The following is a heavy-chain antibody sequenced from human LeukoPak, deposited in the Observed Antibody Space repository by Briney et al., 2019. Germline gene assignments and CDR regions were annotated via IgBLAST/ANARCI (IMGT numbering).Heavy chain of an antibody. Sequence: GGALRLSCAASGCTFSRCGMSWVRQAPGKGVEGVSYISSSGSTIYYAYSVKGRFTISRDNAKNSLYLQMNSLRAEDTAVYYCARDGRSVDYYYYYMDVWGKGTTVTISS. D-gene: IGHD1-26*01. CDR2: ISSSGSTI. V-gene: IGHV3-48*04. J-gene: IGHJ6*03. CDR3: ARDGRSVDYYYYYMDV. CDR1: GCTFSRCG.